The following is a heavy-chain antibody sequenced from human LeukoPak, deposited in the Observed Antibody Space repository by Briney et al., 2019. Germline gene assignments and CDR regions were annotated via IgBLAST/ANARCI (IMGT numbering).Heavy chain of an antibody. J-gene: IGHJ4*02. V-gene: IGHV3-7*01. CDR1: GFIFSSYW. Sequence: PGGSLSLSCAASGFIFSSYWMSWVRPAPGRGLAWVANIKKDGSETEYVDSVKGRFTISRDTAKNSLYLQMNSLRAEDTAVYYCARNMGWQQFDYWGQGTLVTVS. CDR3: ARNMGWQQFDY. CDR2: IKKDGSET. D-gene: IGHD5-24*01.